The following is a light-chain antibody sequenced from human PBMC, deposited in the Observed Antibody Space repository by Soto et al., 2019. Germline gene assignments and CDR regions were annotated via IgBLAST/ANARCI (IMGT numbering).Light chain of an antibody. J-gene: IGKJ1*01. CDR3: QQIYSTPRT. V-gene: IGKV1-39*01. CDR1: QSISSF. CDR2: AAS. Sequence: DIQMTQSPSSLSASVGDRVTITCRASQSISSFLNWYQQKPGKAPKLLIYAASSLQSGVPSRFSGSGSGTDFTLTISSLQPEDFATYYCQQIYSTPRTFGQGNKVEIK.